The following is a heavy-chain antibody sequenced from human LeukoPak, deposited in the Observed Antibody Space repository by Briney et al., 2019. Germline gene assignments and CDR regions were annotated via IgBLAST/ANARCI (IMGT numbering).Heavy chain of an antibody. D-gene: IGHD4-23*01. CDR2: IRYDGSNR. Sequence: PGGSLRLSCAASGFTSSSYGMHWVRQAPGKGLEWVAFIRYDGSNRYYADSVKGRFTISRDNSKNTLYLPMNSLRAEDTAVYYCAKDLGLGAVVTFLYMDVWGKGTTVTVSS. CDR1: GFTSSSYG. V-gene: IGHV3-30*02. CDR3: AKDLGLGAVVTFLYMDV. J-gene: IGHJ6*03.